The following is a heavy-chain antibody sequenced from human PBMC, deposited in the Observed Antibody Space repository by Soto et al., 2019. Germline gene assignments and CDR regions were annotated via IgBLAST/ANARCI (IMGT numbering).Heavy chain of an antibody. CDR1: GFTFSNYA. CDR3: TKDLYYFDY. CDR2: MSGSGGNT. Sequence: GGSLRLSCVASGFTFSNYAMSWVRQAPGKGLDWVSAMSGSGGNTYYADSAKGRFTISRDNSKNTLYLQMNSLRAEDTAVYYCTKDLYYFDYWGQGTLVTVSS. V-gene: IGHV3-23*01. J-gene: IGHJ4*02.